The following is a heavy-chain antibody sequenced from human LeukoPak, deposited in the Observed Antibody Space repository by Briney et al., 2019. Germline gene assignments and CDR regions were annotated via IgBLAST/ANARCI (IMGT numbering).Heavy chain of an antibody. V-gene: IGHV4-59*01. CDR2: MDYSGSS. D-gene: IGHD6-13*01. CDR1: GFTFSSYA. J-gene: IGHJ4*02. CDR3: AREGIGAAGTFDY. Sequence: PGGSLRLSCAASGFTFSSYAMSWVRQAPGKGLEWIGYMDYSGSSKYNPSLKSRVTISGDTSKNQFSLKLSSVTAADTAVYYCAREGIGAAGTFDYWGQGTLVTVSS.